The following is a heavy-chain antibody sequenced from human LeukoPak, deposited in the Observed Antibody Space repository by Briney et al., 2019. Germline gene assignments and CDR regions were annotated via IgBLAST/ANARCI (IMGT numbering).Heavy chain of an antibody. V-gene: IGHV3-30*18. CDR2: ISYDGSNK. CDR1: GFTFSSYG. D-gene: IGHD3-3*01. J-gene: IGHJ4*02. Sequence: GRSLRLSCAASGFTFSSYGMHWVRQAPGKGLEWVAVISYDGSNKYYADSVKGRFTISRDNSKNTLYLQMNSLRAEDTAVYYCAKDHDFWSGYQDYWGQGTLVTVSS. CDR3: AKDHDFWSGYQDY.